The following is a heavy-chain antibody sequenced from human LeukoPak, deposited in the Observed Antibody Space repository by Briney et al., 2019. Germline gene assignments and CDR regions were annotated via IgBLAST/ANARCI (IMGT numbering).Heavy chain of an antibody. D-gene: IGHD1-20*01. J-gene: IGHJ5*02. CDR3: ARALRSNWNNWFDP. V-gene: IGHV6-1*01. CDR2: TYYRSKWYN. Sequence: SQTLSLTCAISGDSVSSDSAAWNWIRQSPSRGLEWLGRTYYRSKWYNDYAVSVKSRITINPDTSKNQFSLQLNSVTPEDTAVYYCARALRSNWNNWFDPWGQGTLVTVSS. CDR1: GDSVSSDSAA.